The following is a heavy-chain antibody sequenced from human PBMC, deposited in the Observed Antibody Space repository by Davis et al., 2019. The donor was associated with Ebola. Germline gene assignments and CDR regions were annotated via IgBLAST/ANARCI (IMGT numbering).Heavy chain of an antibody. CDR1: GFTFSSYG. Sequence: GESLKISCAASGFTFSSYGMHWVRQAPGKGLEWVAVISYDGSNKYYADSVKGRFTISRDNAKKSLYLQMNSLRAEDTAVYYCARFMITFGGVIARRYYYYGMDVWGQGTTVTVSS. CDR3: ARFMITFGGVIARRYYYYGMDV. V-gene: IGHV3-33*05. CDR2: ISYDGSNK. J-gene: IGHJ6*02. D-gene: IGHD3-16*02.